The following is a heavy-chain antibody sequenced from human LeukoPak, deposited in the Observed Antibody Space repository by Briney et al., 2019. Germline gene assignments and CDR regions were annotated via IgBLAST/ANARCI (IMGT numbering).Heavy chain of an antibody. CDR3: AGGYYFDY. CDR2: IVGSGGPT. J-gene: IGHJ4*02. Sequence: GGSLRLSCAASGFTFSSYAMSWVRQAPGEGLEWVSSIVGSGGPTYYADSVKGRFTISGDNSKNTLYLQMNSLRAEDTAVYYCAGGYYFDYWGQGTLVTVSS. CDR1: GFTFSSYA. V-gene: IGHV3-23*01. D-gene: IGHD3-22*01.